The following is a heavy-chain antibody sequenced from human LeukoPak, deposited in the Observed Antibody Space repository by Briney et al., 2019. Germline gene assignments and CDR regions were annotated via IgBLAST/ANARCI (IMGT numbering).Heavy chain of an antibody. D-gene: IGHD6-6*01. J-gene: IGHJ5*02. V-gene: IGHV3-23*01. CDR1: GFTFSSYA. Sequence: GSLRLSCAASGFTFSSYAMSWVRQAPGKGLEWVSTISGSGGSTYYADSVKGRFTISRDNSKNTLYLQMNSLRAEDTAVYYCAKGYSSSSVRWFDPWGQGTLVTVSS. CDR3: AKGYSSSSVRWFDP. CDR2: ISGSGGST.